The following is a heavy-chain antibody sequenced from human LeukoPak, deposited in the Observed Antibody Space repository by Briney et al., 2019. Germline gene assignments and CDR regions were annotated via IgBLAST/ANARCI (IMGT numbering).Heavy chain of an antibody. CDR3: ARARIAAAGRYYFDY. CDR1: GGSISSSSYY. V-gene: IGHV4-39*07. J-gene: IGHJ4*02. D-gene: IGHD6-13*01. Sequence: PSKTLSLTCTVSGGSISSSSYYWGWIRQPPGKGLEWIGEINHSGSTNYNPSLKSRVTISVDTSKNQFSLKLSSVTAADTAVYYCARARIAAAGRYYFDYWGQGTLVTVSS. CDR2: INHSGST.